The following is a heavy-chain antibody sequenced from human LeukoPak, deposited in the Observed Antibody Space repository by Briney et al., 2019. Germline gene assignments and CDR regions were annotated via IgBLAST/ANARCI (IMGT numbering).Heavy chain of an antibody. CDR1: GFTFSRYR. CDR2: IKQDGNEK. V-gene: IGHV3-7*01. Sequence: GGSLRLSCEASGFTFSRYRMTWVRQVPGKGLEWVANIKQDGNEKYYVDSVRGRFTISRDNTKDSLFLRMDSLRVEDTAVYYCARVTFFYYYFDLWGRGTLVTVSS. J-gene: IGHJ2*01. CDR3: ARVTFFYYYFDL.